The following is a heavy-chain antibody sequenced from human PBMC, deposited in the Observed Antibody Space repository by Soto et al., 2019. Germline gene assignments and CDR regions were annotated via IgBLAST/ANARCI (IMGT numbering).Heavy chain of an antibody. J-gene: IGHJ2*01. D-gene: IGHD3-16*01. V-gene: IGHV3-64*04. CDR1: GFTFSNYA. Sequence: GGSLRLSCSASGFTFSNYAIHWVRQAPGKGLEYVAAITNNGGSTKYADSLKGRFTISRDNSKNTLYLQLNGLTSDDTAVHYCAKVAGGLGYFDLWGRGTLVTVSS. CDR3: AKVAGGLGYFDL. CDR2: ITNNGGST.